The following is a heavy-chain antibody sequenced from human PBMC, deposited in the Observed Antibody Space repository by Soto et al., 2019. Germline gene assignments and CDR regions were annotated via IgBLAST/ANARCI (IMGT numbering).Heavy chain of an antibody. D-gene: IGHD4-17*01. CDR2: ISHSGTT. J-gene: IGHJ6*02. Sequence: SETLSLTCLVSGFPISSTYSWGWIRQPPGKGLEWIGSISHSGTTSYSPSLTSRVSISVDTSKNQVSLKLTSVTAADTAVYFCARVTMVIRDSDHFGVDVWGHGATVTVSS. CDR1: GFPISSTYS. V-gene: IGHV4-38-2*02. CDR3: ARVTMVIRDSDHFGVDV.